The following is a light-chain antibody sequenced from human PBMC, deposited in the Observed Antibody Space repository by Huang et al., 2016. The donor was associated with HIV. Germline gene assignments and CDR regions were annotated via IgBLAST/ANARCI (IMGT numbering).Light chain of an antibody. V-gene: IGKV3-11*01. J-gene: IGKJ4*01. Sequence: EIVLTQSPATLSLSPGERATLSCRASQSVSSYLAWYQQKPGQAPRLLIYDASKRATGIPARFSGSGSWTDFTLTISSLEPEDFAVYFCQHRSNWPLTFGGGTKVEIK. CDR3: QHRSNWPLT. CDR2: DAS. CDR1: QSVSSY.